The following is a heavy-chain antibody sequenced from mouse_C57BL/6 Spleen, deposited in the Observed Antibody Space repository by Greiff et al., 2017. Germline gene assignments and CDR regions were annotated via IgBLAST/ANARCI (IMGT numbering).Heavy chain of an antibody. Sequence: QVQLQQPGTELVKPGASVKLSCKASGYTFTSYWMHWVTQRPGKGLEWIGNINTSNGGTNYNEKLKSKATLTVDKSSSTAYLQLSSLTSEDSAVYYWARSGTPYYSNYVLYFDVWGTGTTVTVAS. CDR2: INTSNGGT. J-gene: IGHJ1*03. V-gene: IGHV1-53*01. CDR1: GYTFTSYW. CDR3: ARSGTPYYSNYVLYFDV. D-gene: IGHD2-5*01.